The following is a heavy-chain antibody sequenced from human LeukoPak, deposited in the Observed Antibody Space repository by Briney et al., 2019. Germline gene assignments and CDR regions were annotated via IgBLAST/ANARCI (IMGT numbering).Heavy chain of an antibody. CDR3: ARDPASRRDDAFDI. CDR1: GGSFSGYY. Sequence: SETLSLTFAVYGGSFSGYYWSWIRQPPGKGLEWIGEINHSGSTNYNPSLKSRVTISVDTSKNQFSLKLSSVTAADTAVYYCARDPASRRDDAFDIWGQGTMVTVSS. V-gene: IGHV4-34*01. CDR2: INHSGST. J-gene: IGHJ3*02.